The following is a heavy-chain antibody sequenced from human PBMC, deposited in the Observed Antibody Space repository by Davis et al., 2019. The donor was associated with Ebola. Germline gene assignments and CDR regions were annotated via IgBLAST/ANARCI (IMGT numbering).Heavy chain of an antibody. CDR1: GFTFSSYE. V-gene: IGHV3-48*03. CDR3: ARSSTSCYSANTVCYYYYGMDV. Sequence: PRGPLRLSCAASGFTFSSYEMNWVRQAPGKGLEWVSYISSSGSTIYYADSVKGRFTISRDNAKNSLYLKMNSLRAEDTAVYYCARSSTSCYSANTVCYYYYGMDVWGQGTTVTVSS. CDR2: ISSSGSTI. J-gene: IGHJ6*02. D-gene: IGHD2-2*01.